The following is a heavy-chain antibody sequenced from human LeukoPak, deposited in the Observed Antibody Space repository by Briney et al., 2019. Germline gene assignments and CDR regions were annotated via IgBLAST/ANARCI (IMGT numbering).Heavy chain of an antibody. CDR2: IYHSGST. CDR3: ARRLAACDI. CDR1: GYSISSGYY. J-gene: IGHJ3*02. Sequence: SETLSLTCTASGYSISSGYYWGWIRQPPGKGLEWIGRIYHSGSTYYKPSLKSRVTISVDTSKNQFSLKLSSVCAAVTSVYYWARRLAACDIWGQGTMVTVSS. V-gene: IGHV4-38-2*02.